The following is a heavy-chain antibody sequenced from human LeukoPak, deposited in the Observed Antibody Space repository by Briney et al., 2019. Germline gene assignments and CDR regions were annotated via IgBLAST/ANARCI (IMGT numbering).Heavy chain of an antibody. V-gene: IGHV3-21*01. D-gene: IGHD1-26*01. CDR1: GFTISSYN. J-gene: IGHJ4*02. CDR2: ISSSSSYI. Sequence: GGSQRLFCTASGFTISSYNMNWVRQAPGKGLEWVSSISSSSSYIYYADSVKGRFTISRDNAKNSLYLQMNNLSAEDTAVYYCARGHGESYYGPHVVRAFENWGQG. CDR3: ARGHGESYYGPHVVRAFEN.